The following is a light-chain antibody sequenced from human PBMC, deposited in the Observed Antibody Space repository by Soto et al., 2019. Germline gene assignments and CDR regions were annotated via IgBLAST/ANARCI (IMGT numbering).Light chain of an antibody. Sequence: EIGLTQSPGSLSLSPGEGAALSCRASQSISKSNLAWYQQKPGQAPRLLVYAASRRATGIPARFSGSGSGTDFTLTISGLEPEDFAVYYCQQRSVWPITFGQGTRLEIK. J-gene: IGKJ5*01. CDR3: QQRSVWPIT. CDR1: QSISKSN. CDR2: AAS. V-gene: IGKV3D-20*02.